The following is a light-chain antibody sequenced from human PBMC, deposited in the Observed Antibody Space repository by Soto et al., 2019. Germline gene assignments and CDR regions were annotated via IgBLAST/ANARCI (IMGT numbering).Light chain of an antibody. CDR2: DAS. V-gene: IGKV1-5*01. CDR1: ESVSKW. CDR3: QQYNSYSWT. Sequence: DIQMTQSPSFLSASVGDKVTITCRATESVSKWLAWYQEKPGNPPRPLIYDASTLESGVPSRFSGSGSGTEFTLTISSLQADDFAIYYCQQYNSYSWTFGQGPKVDIK. J-gene: IGKJ1*01.